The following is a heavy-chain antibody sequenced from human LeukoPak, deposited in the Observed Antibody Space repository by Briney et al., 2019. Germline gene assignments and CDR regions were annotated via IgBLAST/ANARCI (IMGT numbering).Heavy chain of an antibody. V-gene: IGHV3-21*01. CDR3: ARYYDPVPYYYGSGHYYMDV. CDR2: ISSSSSYI. CDR1: GFTFSSYS. Sequence: PGGSLRLSCAASGFTFSSYSMNWVRQAPGKGLEWVSSISSSSSYIYYADSVKGRFTISRDNAKNSLYLQMNSMRAEDTAVYYCARYYDPVPYYYGSGHYYMDVWGKGTTVTISS. D-gene: IGHD3-10*01. J-gene: IGHJ6*03.